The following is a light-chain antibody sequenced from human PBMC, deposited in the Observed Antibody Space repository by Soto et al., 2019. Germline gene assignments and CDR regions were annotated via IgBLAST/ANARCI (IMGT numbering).Light chain of an antibody. CDR3: QQYGSSPAWT. J-gene: IGKJ1*01. CDR2: GAS. V-gene: IGKV3-20*01. Sequence: LTPAPGTLSLSPGDRASLSWRATQSVSSSYLAWYQQKPGQAPRLLIYGASSRATGIPDRFSGSGSGTDFTLTISRLEPEDFAVYYCQQYGSSPAWTFGQGTKVDIK. CDR1: QSVSSSY.